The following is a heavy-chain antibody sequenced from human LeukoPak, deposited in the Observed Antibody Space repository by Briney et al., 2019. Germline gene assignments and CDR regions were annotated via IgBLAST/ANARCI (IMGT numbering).Heavy chain of an antibody. CDR1: GFKFSDFD. Sequence: PGGSLRLSCAASGFKFSDFDMHWVRQAPGKGLEWVAFIRHDGSDKYYVDSVKGRFTISRDNSKNILYLQMNSLTTEDMAVYYCAKNRVGQTYADSFEIWGQGTMVSVCS. CDR3: AKNRVGQTYADSFEI. V-gene: IGHV3-30*02. D-gene: IGHD5-24*01. J-gene: IGHJ3*02. CDR2: IRHDGSDK.